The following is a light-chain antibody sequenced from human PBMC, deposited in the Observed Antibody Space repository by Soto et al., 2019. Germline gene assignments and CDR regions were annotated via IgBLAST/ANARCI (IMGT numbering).Light chain of an antibody. CDR2: EVS. Sequence: QSALTQPRSVSGSPGQSVTISCTGTSSDVGGYNYVSWYQQHPGKAPKLMIYEVSNRPSEVSNRFSGSKSGNTASLTISGLQAEDEGNYYCSSYTSGSTLVVFGGGTKLTVL. J-gene: IGLJ2*01. CDR1: SSDVGGYNY. CDR3: SSYTSGSTLVV. V-gene: IGLV2-14*01.